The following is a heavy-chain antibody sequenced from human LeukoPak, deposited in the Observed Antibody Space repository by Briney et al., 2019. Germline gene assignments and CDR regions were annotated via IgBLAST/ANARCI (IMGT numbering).Heavy chain of an antibody. J-gene: IGHJ4*02. D-gene: IGHD3-22*01. CDR3: ARTGDSSGYSHFDY. CDR1: GGSIGSNNW. Sequence: PSETLSLTCAVSGGSIGSNNWWGWVRQPPGKGLEWIGSIYYSGSTYYNPSLKSRVTISVDTSKNQFSLKLSSVTAADTAVYYCARTGDSSGYSHFDYWGQGTLVTVSS. V-gene: IGHV4-39*01. CDR2: IYYSGST.